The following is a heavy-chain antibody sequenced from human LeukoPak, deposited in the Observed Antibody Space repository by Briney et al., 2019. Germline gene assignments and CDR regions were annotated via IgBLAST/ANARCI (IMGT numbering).Heavy chain of an antibody. J-gene: IGHJ4*02. CDR3: ARGKPYSSSDY. CDR2: IYTSGST. D-gene: IGHD5-18*01. CDR1: GVSISSSSYD. V-gene: IGHV4-61*02. Sequence: PSETLSLTCTVSGVSISSSSYDWGWIRQPGGKGLEWIGRIYTSGSTEYKPSLKSRVTITVETAKNGFSLKLSSVTAADTAVYYCARGKPYSSSDYWGQGTLVTVSS.